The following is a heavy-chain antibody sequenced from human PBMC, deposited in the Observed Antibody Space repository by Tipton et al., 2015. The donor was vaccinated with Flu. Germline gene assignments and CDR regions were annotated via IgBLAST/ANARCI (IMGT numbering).Heavy chain of an antibody. CDR2: IYASGVT. J-gene: IGHJ3*02. Sequence: TLSLTCTVSGGSMSNNFWSWFRQPAEKGLEWIGRIYASGVTNYNPSLKSRVTMSIDTSKNQFSLRLSSATAADTAVYYCARDPHKLGGESDAFDTWGQGTMVTVSS. CDR1: GGSMSNNF. CDR3: ARDPHKLGGESDAFDT. V-gene: IGHV4-4*07. D-gene: IGHD7-27*01.